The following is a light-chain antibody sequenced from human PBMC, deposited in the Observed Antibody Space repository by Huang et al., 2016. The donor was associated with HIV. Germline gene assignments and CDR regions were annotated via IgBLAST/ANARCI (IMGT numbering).Light chain of an antibody. CDR3: QQYGTSPRT. Sequence: EIVLTQSPATLSLSPGERVTLSCGASQSVPSNFLAWYQQRPGLAPRLLVYDALIRASGSPDRFSGSGSGTDFTLTISRLEPEDSGVYYCQQYGTSPRTFGQGTKLEVK. CDR1: QSVPSNF. V-gene: IGKV3D-20*01. J-gene: IGKJ2*01. CDR2: DAL.